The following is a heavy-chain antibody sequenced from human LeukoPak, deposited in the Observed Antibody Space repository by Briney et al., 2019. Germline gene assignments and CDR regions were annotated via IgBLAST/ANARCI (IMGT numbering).Heavy chain of an antibody. Sequence: SETLSLTCTVSGGSIVSHYWSWIRQPAGRGLEWIGRFYASGTTNTSPSLKSRVTMSVDTSKNQFSLKLSSVTAADTAVYFCARASGDYPYPMGVWGQGTTVTVSS. CDR1: GGSIVSHY. D-gene: IGHD3-10*01. J-gene: IGHJ6*02. CDR2: FYASGTT. V-gene: IGHV4-4*07. CDR3: ARASGDYPYPMGV.